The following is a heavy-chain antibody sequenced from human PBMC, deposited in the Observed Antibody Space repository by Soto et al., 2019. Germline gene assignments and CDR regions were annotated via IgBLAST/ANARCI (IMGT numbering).Heavy chain of an antibody. V-gene: IGHV3-23*01. CDR2: ISGSGGST. CDR1: GFTFSSYA. D-gene: IGHD6-19*01. CDR3: AKVAVVGTYKGEDYYYYGMDV. J-gene: IGHJ6*02. Sequence: GGSLRLSCAASGFTFSSYAMSWVRQAPGKGLEWVSAISGSGGSTYYADSVKGRFTISRDNSKNTLYLQMNSLRAEDTAVYYCAKVAVVGTYKGEDYYYYGMDVWGQGTTVTVSS.